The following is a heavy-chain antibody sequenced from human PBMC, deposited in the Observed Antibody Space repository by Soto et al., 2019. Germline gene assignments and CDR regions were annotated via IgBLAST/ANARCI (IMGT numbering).Heavy chain of an antibody. J-gene: IGHJ5*02. CDR2: ISAYNGNT. CDR1: GYTFTSYG. V-gene: IGHV1-18*01. CDR3: AREYSSSSGDWFDP. Sequence: ASVKVSCKASGYTFTSYGISWVRKAPGQGLEWMGWISAYNGNTNYAQKLQGRVTMTTDTSTSTAYMELRSLRSDDTAVYYCAREYSSSSGDWFDPWGQGTLVTVSS. D-gene: IGHD6-6*01.